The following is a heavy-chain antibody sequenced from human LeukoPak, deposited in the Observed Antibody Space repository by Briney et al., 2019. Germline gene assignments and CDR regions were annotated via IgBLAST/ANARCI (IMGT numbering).Heavy chain of an antibody. V-gene: IGHV1-18*01. D-gene: IGHD1-1*01. J-gene: IGHJ4*02. CDR2: ISAYNGNT. Sequence: GASVTVSCKVSAHTFTTYGISWERQAPGQGLEWMGWISAYNGNTDYAQTFEGRFAMTIDTSTSTAYMDLRSLRSDDTAVYFCARAVPPETTLEHFFDYWGQGTLVTVSS. CDR1: AHTFTTYG. CDR3: ARAVPPETTLEHFFDY.